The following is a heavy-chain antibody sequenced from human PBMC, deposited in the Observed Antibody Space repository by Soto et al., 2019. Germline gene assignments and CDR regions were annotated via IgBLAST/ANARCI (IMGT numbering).Heavy chain of an antibody. J-gene: IGHJ4*02. CDR1: GGSISSSNW. CDR2: IYYSGST. D-gene: IGHD3-22*01. Sequence: PSETLSLTCAVSGGSISSSNWWSWIRQPPGKGLEWIGSIYYSGSTYYNPSLKSRVTISVDTSKNQFSLKLSSVTAADTAVYYCARHEIGLSIGDRYYDSSGYPDYWGQGTLVTVSS. CDR3: ARHEIGLSIGDRYYDSSGYPDY. V-gene: IGHV4-39*01.